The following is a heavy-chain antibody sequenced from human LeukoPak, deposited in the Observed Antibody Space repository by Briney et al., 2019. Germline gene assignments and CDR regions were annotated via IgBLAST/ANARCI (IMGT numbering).Heavy chain of an antibody. CDR1: GYTFTGDY. J-gene: IGHJ3*02. CDR3: AGPYSGNTDGAFDI. V-gene: IGHV1-2*02. D-gene: IGHD1-26*01. CDR2: INPNSGGT. Sequence: ASVKVSCKASGYTFTGDYMHWVRQAPGQGLEWMGWINPNSGGTNYAQKFQGRVTMTRDTSISTAYMELSRLRSNDTAVYYCAGPYSGNTDGAFDIWGQGTMVTVSS.